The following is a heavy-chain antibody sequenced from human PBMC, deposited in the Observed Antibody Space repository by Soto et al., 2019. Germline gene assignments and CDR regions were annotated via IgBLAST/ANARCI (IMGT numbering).Heavy chain of an antibody. J-gene: IGHJ6*02. D-gene: IGHD6-13*01. CDR1: GYTFTSYG. V-gene: IGHV1-18*01. CDR3: AVAAAGGGYYYYGLDV. CDR2: ISAYNGNT. Sequence: ASVKVSCKASGYTFTSYGISWVRQAPGQGLEWMGWISAYNGNTNYAQKLQGRVTMTTDTSTSTAYMELRSLRSDDTAVYYRAVAAAGGGYYYYGLDVWGQGTTVTFSS.